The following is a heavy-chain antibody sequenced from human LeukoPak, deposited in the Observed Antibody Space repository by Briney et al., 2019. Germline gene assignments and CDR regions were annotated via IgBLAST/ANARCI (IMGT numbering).Heavy chain of an antibody. J-gene: IGHJ4*02. Sequence: PGGSLRLSCVASGFTVSSNYMSWVRQAPGKGLEWVSVIYSGGSTYYADSVKGRFTISRDNSKNTLYLQMNSLRAEDTAVYYCARGPSSGWYFLDYWGQGTLVTVSS. CDR2: IYSGGST. CDR1: GFTVSSNY. D-gene: IGHD6-19*01. V-gene: IGHV3-66*01. CDR3: ARGPSSGWYFLDY.